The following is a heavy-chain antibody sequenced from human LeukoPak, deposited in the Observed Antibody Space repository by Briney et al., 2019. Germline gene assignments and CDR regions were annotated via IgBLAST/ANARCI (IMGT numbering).Heavy chain of an antibody. CDR1: GFTFSDHY. J-gene: IGHJ3*02. D-gene: IGHD2-15*01. V-gene: IGHV3-72*01. CDR2: SRDKGNRYTT. CDR3: ARVRGGSWKDAFDI. Sequence: GGSLRLSCAASGFTFSDHYIDWVRQAPGKGLEWVGRSRDKGNRYTTAYAASVRGRFTISRDDSKNSLYLQMNSLKIEDTAVYYCARVRGGSWKDAFDIWGQGTMVTVSS.